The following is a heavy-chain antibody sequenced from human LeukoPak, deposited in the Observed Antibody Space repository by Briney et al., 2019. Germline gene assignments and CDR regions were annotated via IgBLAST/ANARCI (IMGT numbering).Heavy chain of an antibody. CDR2: ISSSSSYI. V-gene: IGHV3-21*01. CDR3: ARDDYYDSSGYYYGDYYYYYMDV. CDR1: GFTFSSYS. Sequence: PGGSLRLSCAASGFTFSSYSMNWVRQAPGKGLEWVSSISSSSSYIYYADSVKGRFSISRDNAKNSLYLQMNSLRAEDTAVYYCARDDYYDSSGYYYGDYYYYYMDVWGKGTTVTVSS. J-gene: IGHJ6*03. D-gene: IGHD3-22*01.